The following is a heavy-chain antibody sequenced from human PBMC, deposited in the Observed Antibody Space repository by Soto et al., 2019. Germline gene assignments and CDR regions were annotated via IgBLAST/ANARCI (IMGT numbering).Heavy chain of an antibody. Sequence: QGQLVPSGAEVKKPGASVKVSCKDSGYTFTSYGLSWVRYEPGQGRAWMGRISAYNGNTNYAQKLQGRVTMTTDTSTSTAYMELRSLRSDDTAVYYCARVLGYSSSWYDYWGQGTLVTVSS. CDR2: ISAYNGNT. CDR3: ARVLGYSSSWYDY. CDR1: GYTFTSYG. D-gene: IGHD6-13*01. V-gene: IGHV1-18*01. J-gene: IGHJ4*02.